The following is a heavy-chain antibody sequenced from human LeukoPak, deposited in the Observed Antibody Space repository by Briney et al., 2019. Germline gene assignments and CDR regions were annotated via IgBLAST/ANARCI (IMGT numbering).Heavy chain of an antibody. CDR1: GFTFSSYS. Sequence: KPGGSLRLSCAASGFTFSSYSMNWVRQAPGKGLEWVSSISSSSSYIYYADSVKGRFTISRDNAKNSLYLQMNSLRAEDTAVYYCARDQGCSSTSCYDHWFDPWGQGTLVTVFS. J-gene: IGHJ5*02. V-gene: IGHV3-21*01. CDR2: ISSSSSYI. CDR3: ARDQGCSSTSCYDHWFDP. D-gene: IGHD2-2*01.